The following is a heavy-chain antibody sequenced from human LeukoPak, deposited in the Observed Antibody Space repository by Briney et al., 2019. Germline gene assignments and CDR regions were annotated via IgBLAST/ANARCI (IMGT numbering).Heavy chain of an antibody. Sequence: GGSLRLSCAASGFTFRSYGMHWVRQAPGKGLEWVAFIRYDGSNKYYADSEKGRFTISRDNSKNTLYLQMNSLRAEDTAVYYCARMGAAAGVYNWFDPWGQGTLVTVSS. CDR2: IRYDGSNK. J-gene: IGHJ5*02. D-gene: IGHD6-13*01. V-gene: IGHV3-30*02. CDR3: ARMGAAAGVYNWFDP. CDR1: GFTFRSYG.